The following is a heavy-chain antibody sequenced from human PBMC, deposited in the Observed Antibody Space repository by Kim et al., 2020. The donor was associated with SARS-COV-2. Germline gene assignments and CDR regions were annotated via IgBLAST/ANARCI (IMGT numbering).Heavy chain of an antibody. CDR3: AKDKITMVPDY. J-gene: IGHJ4*02. V-gene: IGHV3-30*18. CDR1: GFTFSSYG. CDR2: ISYDGSNK. Sequence: GGSLRLSCAASGFTFSSYGMHWVRQAPGKGLEWVAVISYDGSNKYYADSVKGRFTISRDNSKNTLYLQMNSLRAEDTAVYYCAKDKITMVPDYWGQGTLVTVSS. D-gene: IGHD3-10*01.